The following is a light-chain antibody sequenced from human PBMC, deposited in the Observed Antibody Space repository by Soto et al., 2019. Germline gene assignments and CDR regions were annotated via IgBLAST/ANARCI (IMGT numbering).Light chain of an antibody. CDR3: QQYGGSSGT. J-gene: IGKJ1*01. Sequence: EIVLTQSPGTLSLSPGERATLSCRASQSVSSNYLAWYQQKPGQAPRLLIYGASSRATVIPDRFSGSGSGTDFTLIISRLEPEDCAVYYCQQYGGSSGTFGQGTKLQIK. CDR2: GAS. V-gene: IGKV3-20*01. CDR1: QSVSSNY.